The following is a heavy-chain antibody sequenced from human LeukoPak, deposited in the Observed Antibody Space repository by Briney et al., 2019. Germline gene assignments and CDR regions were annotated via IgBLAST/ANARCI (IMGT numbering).Heavy chain of an antibody. Sequence: ASVKVSCKASGHTFTSYYMHWVRQAPGQGLEWMGIINPSGGSTSYAQKFQGRVTVTRDTSTSTVYMELSSLRSEDTAVYYCARDIHPGFIVVSPGYWGQGTLVTVSS. CDR1: GHTFTSYY. J-gene: IGHJ4*02. CDR2: INPSGGST. CDR3: ARDIHPGFIVVSPGY. D-gene: IGHD3-16*02. V-gene: IGHV1-46*01.